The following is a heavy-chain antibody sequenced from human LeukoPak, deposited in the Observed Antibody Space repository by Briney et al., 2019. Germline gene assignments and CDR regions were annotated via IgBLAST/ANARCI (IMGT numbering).Heavy chain of an antibody. D-gene: IGHD2-2*01. CDR3: ARDGPLIVPAAITYYYYYMDV. CDR1: GGSISSYY. V-gene: IGHV4-4*07. CDR2: IYTSGST. Sequence: PSETLSLTCTVSGGSISSYYWSWIRQPAGKGLEWIGRIYTSGSTNYNPSLKSRVTMSVDTSKNQFSLKLSSVTAADTAVYYCARDGPLIVPAAITYYYYYMDVWGKGTTVTVSS. J-gene: IGHJ6*03.